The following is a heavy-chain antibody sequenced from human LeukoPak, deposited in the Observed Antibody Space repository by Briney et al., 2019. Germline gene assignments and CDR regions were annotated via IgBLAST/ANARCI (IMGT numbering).Heavy chain of an antibody. CDR1: GFTFSSYS. D-gene: IGHD2-15*01. CDR2: ISSSSSYI. CDR3: ARLPNSRYCSGGSRYSNWFDP. J-gene: IGHJ5*02. V-gene: IGHV3-21*04. Sequence: GGSLRLSCAASGFTFSSYSMNWVRQAPGKGLEWVSSISSSSSYIYYADSVKGRFTISRDNAKNSLYLQMNSLRAEDTAVYYCARLPNSRYCSGGSRYSNWFDPWGQGTLVTVSS.